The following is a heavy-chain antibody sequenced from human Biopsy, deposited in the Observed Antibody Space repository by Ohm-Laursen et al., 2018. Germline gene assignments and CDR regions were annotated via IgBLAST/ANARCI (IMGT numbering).Heavy chain of an antibody. CDR3: ARGPHSGSHSCFDY. V-gene: IGHV1-69*13. Sequence: GASVKVSCKASGLSFTGYYIHWVRQAPGQGLEWMGGIIPMFGTANYAQMFQGRVTISADESTSTSYMELSSLTTEDTAIYYCARGPHSGSHSCFDYWGRGTLVTASS. CDR2: IIPMFGTA. D-gene: IGHD1-26*01. CDR1: GLSFTGYY. J-gene: IGHJ4*02.